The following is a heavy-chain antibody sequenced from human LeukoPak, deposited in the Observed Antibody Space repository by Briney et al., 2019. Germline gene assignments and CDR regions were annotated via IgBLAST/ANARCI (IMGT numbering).Heavy chain of an antibody. CDR1: GFTFSSYA. CDR2: ISGSGGST. Sequence: PGGSLRLSCAASGFTFSSYAMSWVRQAPGKGLEWVSAISGSGGSTYYADSVKGRFTISRDNSKNTLYLQMISLRAEDTAVYYCAKDHTPRTFCGGDCYLAGPLDYWGQGTLVTVSS. CDR3: AKDHTPRTFCGGDCYLAGPLDY. J-gene: IGHJ4*02. V-gene: IGHV3-23*01. D-gene: IGHD2-21*01.